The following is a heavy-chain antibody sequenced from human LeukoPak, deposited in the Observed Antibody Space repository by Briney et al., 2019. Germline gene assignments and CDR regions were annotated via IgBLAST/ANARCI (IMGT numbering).Heavy chain of an antibody. V-gene: IGHV3-33*01. CDR1: GFTFSSYG. Sequence: PGGSLRLSCAASGFTFSSYGMHWVRQAPGKGLEWVAVIWYDGSNKYYADPVKGRFTISRDNSKNTLYLQMNSLRAEDTAVYYCARDSTVVKGEGAFDIWGQGTMVTVSS. CDR3: ARDSTVVKGEGAFDI. J-gene: IGHJ3*02. D-gene: IGHD4-23*01. CDR2: IWYDGSNK.